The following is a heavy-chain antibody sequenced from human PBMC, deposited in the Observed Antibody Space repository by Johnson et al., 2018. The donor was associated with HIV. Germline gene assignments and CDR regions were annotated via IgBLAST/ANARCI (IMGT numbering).Heavy chain of an antibody. CDR1: GFTFSSYW. J-gene: IGHJ3*02. D-gene: IGHD3-3*01. Sequence: EVQLVESGGGLVQPGGSLRLSCAASGFTFSSYWMSWVRQAPGKGLEWVANIKQDGSEKYYVDSVKGRFTISRDNAKNSLYLQMNSLRAEDTAVYYCAREGVWSGLIAFDIWGQGTMVTVSS. CDR3: AREGVWSGLIAFDI. V-gene: IGHV3-7*05. CDR2: IKQDGSEK.